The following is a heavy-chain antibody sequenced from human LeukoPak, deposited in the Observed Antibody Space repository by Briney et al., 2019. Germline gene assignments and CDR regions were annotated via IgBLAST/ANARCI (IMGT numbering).Heavy chain of an antibody. CDR3: ARDMVDSSGYDPFDY. CDR1: GGTHSSYA. D-gene: IGHD3-22*01. V-gene: IGHV1-69*05. CDR2: IISIFCTA. Sequence: SVNVSCKFSGGTHSSYAISWVRQPPAQGRECMGRIISIFCTAHYAQKFQGRVTITTDESTSTAYMELSSLRSEDTAVYYCARDMVDSSGYDPFDYWGQGTLVTVSS. J-gene: IGHJ4*02.